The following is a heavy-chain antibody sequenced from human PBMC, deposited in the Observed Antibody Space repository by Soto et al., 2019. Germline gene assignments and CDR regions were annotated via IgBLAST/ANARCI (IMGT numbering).Heavy chain of an antibody. D-gene: IGHD1-1*01. V-gene: IGHV3-74*01. CDR2: TCRYGREL. J-gene: IGHJ4*02. CDR3: VRGTTAWRGMDY. CDR1: GFTFSTYC. Sequence: EVQLVESGGGFNQPGGSLRLSCAASGFTFSTYCMHWVRHTPGTGLVWVSRTCRYGRELYYADSVKGRFTISRDDAKNPLDLEMDSLRVEDTGIYYCVRGTTAWRGMDYWGQGALVTVSS.